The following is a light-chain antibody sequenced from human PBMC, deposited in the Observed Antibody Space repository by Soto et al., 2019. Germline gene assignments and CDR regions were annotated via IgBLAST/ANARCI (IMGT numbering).Light chain of an antibody. CDR1: QSVSSN. CDR3: HQYHNWPRT. CDR2: GAS. J-gene: IGKJ1*01. V-gene: IGKV3-15*01. Sequence: EIVLTQSPGTLSLSPGERATLSCRASQSVSSNYLAWYQQKPGQAPRLLIYGASTRATGIPARFSGSGSGTEFTLTISSPQSEDFAVYYCHQYHNWPRTFGQGTKV.